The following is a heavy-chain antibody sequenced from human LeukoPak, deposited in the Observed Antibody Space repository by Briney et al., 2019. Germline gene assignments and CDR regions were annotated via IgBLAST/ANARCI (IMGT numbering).Heavy chain of an antibody. CDR2: IKCGGSEE. Sequence: PTGGSLRLSCVASGFTFSSSWMNWVRQAPGKGLEWVANIKCGGSEEYYVDSVKGRFAISRDNAQNSLYLQMNNLRAEDTAVYYCARDVYRSFDYWGQGTLVTVSS. V-gene: IGHV3-7*01. CDR3: ARDVYRSFDY. CDR1: GFTFSSSW. J-gene: IGHJ4*02. D-gene: IGHD5/OR15-5a*01.